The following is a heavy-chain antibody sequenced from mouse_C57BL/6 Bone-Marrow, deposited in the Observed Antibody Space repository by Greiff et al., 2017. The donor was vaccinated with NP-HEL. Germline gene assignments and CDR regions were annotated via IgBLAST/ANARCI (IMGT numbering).Heavy chain of an antibody. CDR2: INPYNGGT. Sequence: VQLQQSGPVLVKPGASVKMSCKASGYTFTDYYMNWVKQSHGKGLEWIGVINPYNGGTSYNQKFKGKATLTVDKSSSTAYMELNSLTSEDSAVYYCERWWSLDYWGQGTTLTVSA. J-gene: IGHJ2*01. V-gene: IGHV1-19*01. CDR3: ERWWSLDY. D-gene: IGHD1-1*02. CDR1: GYTFTDYY.